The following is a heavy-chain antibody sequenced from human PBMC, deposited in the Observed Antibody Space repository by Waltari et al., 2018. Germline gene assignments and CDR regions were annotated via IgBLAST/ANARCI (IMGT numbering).Heavy chain of an antibody. CDR2: IIPIFGTA. D-gene: IGHD3-3*01. CDR3: ARSADFWSGYYTFDY. Sequence: QVQLVQSGAEVKKPGSSVKVSCKASGGTFSSYAISWVRPAPGQGLEWMGRIIPIFGTANYAQKFQGRVTITADKSTSTAYMELSSLRSEDTAVYYCARSADFWSGYYTFDYWGQGTLVTVSS. CDR1: GGTFSSYA. J-gene: IGHJ4*02. V-gene: IGHV1-69*13.